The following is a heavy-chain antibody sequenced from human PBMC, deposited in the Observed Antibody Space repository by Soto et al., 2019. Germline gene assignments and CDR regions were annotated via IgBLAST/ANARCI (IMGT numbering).Heavy chain of an antibody. D-gene: IGHD2-2*01. Sequence: ASVKVSCKASGYTFTGQYIHWVRQAPGQGLEWMGWINPNSGGTNYAQKFQGWVTMTRDTSISTAYMELSRLRSDDTAVNYCARGYCSSTSCHFDYWGQGTLVTVSS. J-gene: IGHJ4*02. V-gene: IGHV1-2*04. CDR3: ARGYCSSTSCHFDY. CDR1: GYTFTGQY. CDR2: INPNSGGT.